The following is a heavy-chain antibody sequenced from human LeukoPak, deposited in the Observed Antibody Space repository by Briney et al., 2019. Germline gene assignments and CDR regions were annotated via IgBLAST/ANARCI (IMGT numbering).Heavy chain of an antibody. Sequence: ASVKVSCKASGYTFTSYYFHWMRQAPGQGLEWMGIINPSGSGSTTYAQKFQGRVTLTRDLSTSTVSMELGSLRLGDTAVYYCARHYSSGWSDFGYWGQGTLVTVSS. CDR1: GYTFTSYY. D-gene: IGHD6-19*01. J-gene: IGHJ4*02. CDR3: ARHYSSGWSDFGY. V-gene: IGHV1-46*01. CDR2: INPSGSGST.